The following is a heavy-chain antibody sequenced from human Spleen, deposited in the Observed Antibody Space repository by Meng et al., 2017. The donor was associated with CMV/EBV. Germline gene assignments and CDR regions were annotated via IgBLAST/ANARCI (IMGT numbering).Heavy chain of an antibody. V-gene: IGHV3-23*03. CDR2: IYSDGSST. D-gene: IGHD2-15*01. CDR3: AKGGGTGAFDI. J-gene: IGHJ3*02. Sequence: GGPLRLSCAASGFIFSTYAMSWVRQAPGKGLEWVSVIYSDGSSTYYADSVKGRFTISRDNSKNTLYVQMNSLRAEDTAVYYCAKGGGTGAFDIWGQGTMVTVSS. CDR1: GFIFSTYA.